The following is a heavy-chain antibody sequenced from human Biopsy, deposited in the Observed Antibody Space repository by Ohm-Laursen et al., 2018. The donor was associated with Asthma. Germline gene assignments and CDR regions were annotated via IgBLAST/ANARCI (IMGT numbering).Heavy chain of an antibody. Sequence: TLSLTCRVSGGYTGSSDHHWAWIRQAPGKGLEWIGYIYYSGSTYYNPSLKSRVTISVDTSKNQFSLKLSSVTAADTAVYYCARERVTAMVTYFDYWGQGIPVTVSS. J-gene: IGHJ4*02. D-gene: IGHD5-18*01. V-gene: IGHV4-30-4*01. CDR3: ARERVTAMVTYFDY. CDR2: IYYSGST. CDR1: GGYTGSSDHH.